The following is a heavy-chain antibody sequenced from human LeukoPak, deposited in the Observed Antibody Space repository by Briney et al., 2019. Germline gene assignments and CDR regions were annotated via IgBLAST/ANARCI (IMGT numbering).Heavy chain of an antibody. CDR1: GGSISSSSYY. Sequence: SETLSLTCTVSGGSISSSSYYWGWIRQPPGKGLEWIGSIYYSGSTYYNPSLKSRVTISVDTSKNQFSLKLSSVTAADTAVYYCARAHQYYDSSGYADYWGQGTLVTVSP. D-gene: IGHD3-22*01. V-gene: IGHV4-39*07. CDR3: ARAHQYYDSSGYADY. CDR2: IYYSGST. J-gene: IGHJ4*02.